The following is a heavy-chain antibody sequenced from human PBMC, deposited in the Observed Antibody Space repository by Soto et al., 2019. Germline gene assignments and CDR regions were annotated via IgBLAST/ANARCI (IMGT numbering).Heavy chain of an antibody. CDR3: ARQSIVVVPAAPDYYYYGMDV. V-gene: IGHV4-59*01. Sequence: SETLSLTCTVSGGSISSYYWSWLRQPPGKGLEWIGYIYYSGSTNYNPSLKSRVTISVDTSKNQFSLKLSLVTAADTAVYYCARQSIVVVPAAPDYYYYGMDVWGQGTTVTVSS. J-gene: IGHJ6*02. CDR2: IYYSGST. CDR1: GGSISSYY. D-gene: IGHD2-2*01.